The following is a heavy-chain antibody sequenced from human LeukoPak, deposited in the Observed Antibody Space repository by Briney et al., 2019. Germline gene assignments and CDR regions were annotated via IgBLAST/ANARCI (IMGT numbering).Heavy chain of an antibody. J-gene: IGHJ3*02. V-gene: IGHV3-30*04. CDR1: GFTFSSYA. CDR3: ARAVNGYDSSGPFDI. Sequence: PGGSLRLSCAASGFTFSSYAMHWVRQAPGKGLEWVAVISYDGSNKYYADSVKGRFTISRDNSKNTLYLQMNSLRAEDTAVYYCARAVNGYDSSGPFDIWGQGTMVTVSS. D-gene: IGHD3-22*01. CDR2: ISYDGSNK.